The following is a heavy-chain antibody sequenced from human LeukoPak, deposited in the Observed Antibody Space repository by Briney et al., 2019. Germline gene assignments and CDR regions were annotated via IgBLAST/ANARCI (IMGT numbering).Heavy chain of an antibody. V-gene: IGHV1-18*01. CDR1: GYTFTSYG. CDR2: ISAYNGNT. CDR3: ARVRGDGRLRYYYMDV. Sequence: GASVKVSCKASGYTFTSYGISWVRQAPGQGLEWMGWISAYNGNTNYAQRLQGRVTMTTDTSTSTAYMELRSLRSDDTAVYYCARVRGDGRLRYYYMDVWGKGTTVTISS. J-gene: IGHJ6*03. D-gene: IGHD3-9*01.